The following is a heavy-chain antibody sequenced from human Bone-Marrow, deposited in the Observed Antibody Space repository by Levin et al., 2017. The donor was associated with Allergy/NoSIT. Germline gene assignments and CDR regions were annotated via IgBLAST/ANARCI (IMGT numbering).Heavy chain of an antibody. CDR1: GVTFNNYG. J-gene: IGHJ6*02. CDR2: IWYDGSNK. CDR3: ARERRDGGITDFGVITYYYYGMDV. D-gene: IGHD3-3*01. Sequence: QAGGSLRLSCAASGVTFNNYGMHWVRQAPGKGLEWVAAIWYDGSNKYYADSVKGRFTISRDNFRNTLDLQMNSLRAEDTAVYHCARERRDGGITDFGVITYYYYGMDVWGQGTTVTVSS. V-gene: IGHV3-33*01.